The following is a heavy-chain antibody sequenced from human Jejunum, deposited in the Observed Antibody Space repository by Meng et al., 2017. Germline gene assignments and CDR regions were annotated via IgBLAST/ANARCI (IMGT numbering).Heavy chain of an antibody. V-gene: IGHV4-61*01. Sequence: SETLSLTCTVSGDSVSSDNYYWSWIRQPPEQGLEWIGYVYYSGHTDYNPTLKRRVTISIDKSTNQFSLKLSSVTAADTAVYYCARLILFSGSYYFDFWGQGTLVTVSS. CDR2: VYYSGHT. CDR3: ARLILFSGSYYFDF. J-gene: IGHJ4*02. D-gene: IGHD1-26*01. CDR1: GDSVSSDNYY.